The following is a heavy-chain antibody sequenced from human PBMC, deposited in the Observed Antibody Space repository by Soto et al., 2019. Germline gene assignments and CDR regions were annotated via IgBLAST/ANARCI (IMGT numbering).Heavy chain of an antibody. CDR1: GGSISSYY. V-gene: IGHV4-59*08. D-gene: IGHD7-27*01. CDR3: ARRWGRTFDY. CDR2: IYYSGST. J-gene: IGHJ4*02. Sequence: SETLSLTCTVSGGSISSYYWSWIRQPPGKGLEWIGYIYYSGSTNYNPSLKSRVTISVDTSKNQFSLKLSSVTAADTAVYYCARRWGRTFDYWGQRTRVTVAS.